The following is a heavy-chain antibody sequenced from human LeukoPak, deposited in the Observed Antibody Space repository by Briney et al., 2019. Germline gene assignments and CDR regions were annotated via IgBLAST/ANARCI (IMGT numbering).Heavy chain of an antibody. D-gene: IGHD2-2*01. J-gene: IGHJ4*02. CDR3: ARDMGCSSTSCYHQEGY. CDR2: ISSSSYI. Sequence: GVLRLSCAASGLTFSSYSMNWVRQAPGKGLEWVSSISSSSYIYYADSVKGRFTISRDNAKNSLYLQMNSLRAEDTAVYYCARDMGCSSTSCYHQEGYWGQGTLVTVSS. V-gene: IGHV3-21*01. CDR1: GLTFSSYS.